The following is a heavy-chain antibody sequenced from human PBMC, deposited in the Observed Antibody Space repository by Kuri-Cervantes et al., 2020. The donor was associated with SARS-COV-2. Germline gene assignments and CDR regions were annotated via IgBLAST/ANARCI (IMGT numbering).Heavy chain of an antibody. V-gene: IGHV1-18*01. CDR1: GGTFTSYG. D-gene: IGHD3-10*01. CDR3: AREGVVWFGGYFDY. J-gene: IGHJ4*02. Sequence: ASVKVSCKASGGTFTSYGIGWVRQAPGQGLEWMGWISAYNGNTNYAQKLQGRVTMTTNTSTSTAYMELRSLRSDDTAVYYCAREGVVWFGGYFDYWGQGTLVTVSS. CDR2: ISAYNGNT.